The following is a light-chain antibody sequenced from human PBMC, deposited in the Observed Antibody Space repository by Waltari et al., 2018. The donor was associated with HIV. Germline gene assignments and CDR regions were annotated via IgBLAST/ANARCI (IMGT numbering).Light chain of an antibody. CDR3: QSYDTSLSAWV. Sequence: QSVLTQPPSVSGAPGQRITISCTGSSSSMGTHYDVQWYQQLIGTAPKLLISAPSDLPSGVPDRFSGSKSGTSASLAITGLQAEDEADYYGQSYDTSLSAWVFGGGTKLTVL. V-gene: IGLV1-40*01. J-gene: IGLJ3*02. CDR1: SSSMGTHYD. CDR2: APS.